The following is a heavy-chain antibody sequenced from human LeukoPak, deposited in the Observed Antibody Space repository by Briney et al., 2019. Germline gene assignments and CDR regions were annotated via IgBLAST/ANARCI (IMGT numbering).Heavy chain of an antibody. V-gene: IGHV4-59*08. Sequence: PSETLSLTCTVSGGSISSYYWSWIRQPPGKGLEWIGYIYYSGSTNYNPSLKSRVTISVDTSKNQFSLKLSSVTAADTAVYHCARHLYGSGLHRIDYWGQGTLVTVSS. CDR1: GGSISSYY. J-gene: IGHJ4*02. CDR3: ARHLYGSGLHRIDY. CDR2: IYYSGST. D-gene: IGHD6-19*01.